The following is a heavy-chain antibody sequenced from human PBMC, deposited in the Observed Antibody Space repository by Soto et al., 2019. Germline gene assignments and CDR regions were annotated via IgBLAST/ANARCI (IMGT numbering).Heavy chain of an antibody. CDR1: GVTLTDVW. D-gene: IGHD5-18*01. CDR2: IKSNTAGGTT. Sequence: PGGSLRLSCAVSGVTLTDVWMNWVRQAPGKGPEWVGRIKSNTAGGTTDFAAPVKGRFTISGDDSQNTLYLQMDSLKTEDTAVYYCSHGYYQYFNSWGPGTLVTVSS. J-gene: IGHJ4*02. V-gene: IGHV3-15*07. CDR3: SHGYYQYFNS.